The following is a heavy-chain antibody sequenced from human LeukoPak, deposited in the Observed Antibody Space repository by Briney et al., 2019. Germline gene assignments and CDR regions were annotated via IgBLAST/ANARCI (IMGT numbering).Heavy chain of an antibody. Sequence: VASVKVSCKASGYTFTGYYMHWVRQAPGQGLEWMGIINPSGGSTSYAQKFQGRVTMTRDTSTSTVYMELSSLRSEDTAVYYCARADGSATIDYWGQGTLVTVSS. J-gene: IGHJ4*02. CDR2: INPSGGST. V-gene: IGHV1-46*01. CDR1: GYTFTGYY. D-gene: IGHD3-10*01. CDR3: ARADGSATIDY.